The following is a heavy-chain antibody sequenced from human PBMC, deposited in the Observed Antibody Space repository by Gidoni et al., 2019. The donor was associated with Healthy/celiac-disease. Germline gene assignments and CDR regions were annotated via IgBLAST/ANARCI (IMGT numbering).Heavy chain of an antibody. D-gene: IGHD1-1*01. V-gene: IGHV1-46*01. J-gene: IGHJ4*02. CDR2: INPSGGST. Sequence: QVQLVQSGAEVKKPGASVKVSCKASGYTFTSYYMHWVRKAPGQGLEWMGIINPSGGSTSYAQKFQGRVTMTRDTSTSTVYMELSSLRSEDTAVYYCARDEWNTQSFDYWGQGTLVTVSS. CDR3: ARDEWNTQSFDY. CDR1: GYTFTSYY.